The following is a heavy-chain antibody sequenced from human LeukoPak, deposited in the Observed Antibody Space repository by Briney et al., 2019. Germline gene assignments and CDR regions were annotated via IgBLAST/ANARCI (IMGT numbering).Heavy chain of an antibody. J-gene: IGHJ4*02. V-gene: IGHV3-20*04. Sequence: TGGSLRLSCAASGFTSDDSVMSWVRQAPGKGLEWVSGSNWNGGSTGYADSVKGRFTISRDNAKNSLYLQMSSLRAEDTALYYCARDWFTRLGELSPDRAFDYWGQGTLVTVSS. CDR2: SNWNGGST. D-gene: IGHD3-16*02. CDR1: GFTSDDSV. CDR3: ARDWFTRLGELSPDRAFDY.